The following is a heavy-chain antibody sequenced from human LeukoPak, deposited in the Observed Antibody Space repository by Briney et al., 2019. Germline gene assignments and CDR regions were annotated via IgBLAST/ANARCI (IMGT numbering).Heavy chain of an antibody. J-gene: IGHJ3*02. CDR2: MNPNSGNT. Sequence: GASVKVPCKASGYTFTSYDINWVRQATGQGLEWMGWMNPNSGNTGYAQKFQGRVTITRNTSISTAYMELSSLRSEDTAVYYCARGLGCSSTSCYSAFDIWGQGTMVTVSS. CDR1: GYTFTSYD. D-gene: IGHD2-2*01. V-gene: IGHV1-8*03. CDR3: ARGLGCSSTSCYSAFDI.